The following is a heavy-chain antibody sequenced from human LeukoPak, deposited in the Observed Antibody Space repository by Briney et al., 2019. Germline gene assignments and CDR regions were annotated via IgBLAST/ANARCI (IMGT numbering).Heavy chain of an antibody. CDR3: AKRAYSSSPRTFDY. V-gene: IGHV3-23*01. J-gene: IGHJ4*02. CDR1: GFTFSSYA. CDR2: IGGGGGST. D-gene: IGHD6-6*01. Sequence: HPGGSLRLSCAASGFTFSSYAMSWVRQAPGKGLEWVSVIGGGGGSTYYADSVKGRFTTSRDNSKNKLYLQLNSLRAEDTAVYYCAKRAYSSSPRTFDYWGQGTLVTVSS.